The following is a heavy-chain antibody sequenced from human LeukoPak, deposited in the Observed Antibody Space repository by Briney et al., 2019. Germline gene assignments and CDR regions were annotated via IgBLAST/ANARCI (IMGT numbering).Heavy chain of an antibody. CDR1: GFTFSSYA. V-gene: IGHV3-23*01. D-gene: IGHD5-18*01. Sequence: PGGSLRLSCAASGFTFSSYAMSWVRQAPGKGLEWVSAISGSGGSTYYADSVKGRFTISRDNSKNTLYLQMNSLRAEDTAVYYYAKGYLTAMVTRYDYWGQGTLVTVSS. J-gene: IGHJ4*02. CDR3: AKGYLTAMVTRYDY. CDR2: ISGSGGST.